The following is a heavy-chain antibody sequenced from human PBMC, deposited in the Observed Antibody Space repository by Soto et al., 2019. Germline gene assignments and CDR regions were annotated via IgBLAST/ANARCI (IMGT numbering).Heavy chain of an antibody. Sequence: GGSLRLSCAASGFTFSSYWMHWVRQAPGKGLVWVSRINSDGSSTSYADSVKGRFTISRDNAKNSLYLQMNSLRAEDTAVYYCARDPSYGEPFDYWGQGTLVTVSS. D-gene: IGHD3-10*01. CDR3: ARDPSYGEPFDY. CDR2: INSDGSST. V-gene: IGHV3-74*01. CDR1: GFTFSSYW. J-gene: IGHJ4*02.